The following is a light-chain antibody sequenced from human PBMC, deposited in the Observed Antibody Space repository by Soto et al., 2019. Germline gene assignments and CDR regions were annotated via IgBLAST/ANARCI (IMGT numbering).Light chain of an antibody. J-gene: IGLJ3*02. CDR2: EVT. CDR1: SSDVGAYNY. Sequence: QSALTQPPSASGSPGQSVTIPCTGTSSDVGAYNYVSWYQQHPGKAPKLMIYEVTKRPSGVPDRFSGSKSGNTASLTVSGLQAEDEADYYCSSYADSISVLFGGGTKLTVL. CDR3: SSYADSISVL. V-gene: IGLV2-8*01.